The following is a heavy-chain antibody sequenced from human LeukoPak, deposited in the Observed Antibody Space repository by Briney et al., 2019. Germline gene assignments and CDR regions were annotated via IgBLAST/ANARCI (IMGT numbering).Heavy chain of an antibody. V-gene: IGHV3-43*02. D-gene: IGHD3-10*01. CDR1: GFTFDDYA. CDR2: ISGVGGST. CDR3: AKDISDYYGSGGLDI. J-gene: IGHJ3*02. Sequence: PGGSLRLSCAASGFTFDDYAMHWVRQAPGKGREWVSLISGVGGSTYYADSVKGRFTISTDNSKNSLYPQMNSLRTEDTAVYYCAKDISDYYGSGGLDIWGQGTMVTVSS.